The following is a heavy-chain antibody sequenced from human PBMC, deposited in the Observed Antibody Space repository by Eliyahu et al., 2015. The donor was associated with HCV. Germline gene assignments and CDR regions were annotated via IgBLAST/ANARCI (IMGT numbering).Heavy chain of an antibody. Sequence: QVTLKESGPVLVKPTETLTLTCTXSGFSLSNARXGVSWXXQPPGKALEWLAHXFSNDEKSYSTSLKSRLTISKDTSKSQVVLTMTNMDPVDTATYYCARMWRNWTGLKPPWLLASDYYYYGMDVWGQGTTVTVSS. V-gene: IGHV2-26*01. CDR1: GFSLSNARXG. J-gene: IGHJ6*02. D-gene: IGHD3/OR15-3a*01. CDR3: ARMWRNWTGLKPPWLLASDYYYYGMDV. CDR2: XFSNDEK.